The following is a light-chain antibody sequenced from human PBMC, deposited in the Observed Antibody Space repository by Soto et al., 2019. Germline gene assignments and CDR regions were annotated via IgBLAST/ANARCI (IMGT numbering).Light chain of an antibody. J-gene: IGKJ4*01. Sequence: EIVLTQSPATLSLSPGEKETQSCRARQSVGNNYLVWYQQKPGQPPRFLIYDASTRATGIPDRFSGSGSGTDFTLTISRLVPEDFAVYYCQQYGSTPLTFGGGTKVDIK. CDR1: QSVGNNY. CDR3: QQYGSTPLT. V-gene: IGKV3-20*01. CDR2: DAS.